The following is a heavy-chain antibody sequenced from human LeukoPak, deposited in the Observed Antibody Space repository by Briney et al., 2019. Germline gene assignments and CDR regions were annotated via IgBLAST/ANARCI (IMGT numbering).Heavy chain of an antibody. V-gene: IGHV3-30-3*01. CDR1: GFTFRNYV. Sequence: GGSLRLSFAASGFTFRNYVINWVRQAPGKGLEWVAVTSSDLNVKLYADSVKGRFTISRDNSRSTLYLQMNSLRPEDTAIYYCAREGYYGSGSPPSLYFDYWGQGTLVTVSS. CDR2: TSSDLNVK. J-gene: IGHJ4*02. CDR3: AREGYYGSGSPPSLYFDY. D-gene: IGHD3-10*01.